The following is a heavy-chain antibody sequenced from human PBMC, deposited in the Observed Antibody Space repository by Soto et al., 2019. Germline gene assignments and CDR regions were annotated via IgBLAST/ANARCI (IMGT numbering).Heavy chain of an antibody. V-gene: IGHV1-69*02. J-gene: IGHJ4*02. Sequence: SVKVSCKASGGTFSSYTISWVRQAPGQGLEWMGRIIPILGIANYAQKFQGRVTITADKSTSTAYMELSSLRSEDTAVYYCAITTAVGGYALDYWGQGTLVTVSS. D-gene: IGHD5-12*01. CDR2: IIPILGIA. CDR1: GGTFSSYT. CDR3: AITTAVGGYALDY.